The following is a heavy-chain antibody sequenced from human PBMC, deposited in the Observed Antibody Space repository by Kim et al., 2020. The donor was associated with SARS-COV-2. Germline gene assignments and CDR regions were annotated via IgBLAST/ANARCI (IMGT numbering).Heavy chain of an antibody. V-gene: IGHV4-59*01. CDR2: IYYSGST. J-gene: IGHJ5*02. CDR1: GGSISSYY. Sequence: SETLSLTCTVSGGSISSYYWSWIRQPPGKGLEWIGDIYYSGSTNYNPSLKSRVTISVDTSKNQFSLKLSSMTAADTAVYYCARVSIPNYYDSSGYYANWFDPWGQGTLVTVSS. D-gene: IGHD3-22*01. CDR3: ARVSIPNYYDSSGYYANWFDP.